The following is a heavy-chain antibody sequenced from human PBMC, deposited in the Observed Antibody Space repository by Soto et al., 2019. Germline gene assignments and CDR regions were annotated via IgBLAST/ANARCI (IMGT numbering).Heavy chain of an antibody. CDR1: GFTFNTYG. J-gene: IGHJ4*02. D-gene: IGHD1-1*01. Sequence: QVQLVESGGGVVQPGRSLRLSCMASGFTFNTYGMHWVRQAPGKGLEWLAIVWYDGSNEDYADSVKGRFTISRDNSKNTLYFQMNSLRTDDTAVYYCVRDLGNDSDHWGQGALVTVSS. CDR3: VRDLGNDSDH. V-gene: IGHV3-33*01. CDR2: VWYDGSNE.